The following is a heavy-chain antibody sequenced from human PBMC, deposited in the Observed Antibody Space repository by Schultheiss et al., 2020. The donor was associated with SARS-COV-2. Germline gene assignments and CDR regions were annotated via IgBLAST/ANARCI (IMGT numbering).Heavy chain of an antibody. CDR2: ISYDGSNK. J-gene: IGHJ3*02. Sequence: GGSLRLSCAASGFTFSSYGMHWVRQAPGKGLEWVAVISYDGSNKYYADSVKGRFTISRDNSKNTLYLQMNSLRAEDTAVYYCARGRGIVGATKWSSGYAFDIWGQGTMVTVSS. D-gene: IGHD1-26*01. CDR1: GFTFSSYG. CDR3: ARGRGIVGATKWSSGYAFDI. V-gene: IGHV3-30*03.